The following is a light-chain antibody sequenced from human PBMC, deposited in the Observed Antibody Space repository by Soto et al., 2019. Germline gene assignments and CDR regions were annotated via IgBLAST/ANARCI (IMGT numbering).Light chain of an antibody. CDR1: QSVSSY. V-gene: IGKV3-11*01. CDR2: DAS. J-gene: IGKJ4*01. CDR3: QQRSNWLLT. Sequence: IVLTQSPATLSLSPGERATLSCRASQSVSSYLAWYQQKPGQAPRLLIYDASNRATGIPARFSGSGSGTDFTLTIRSLKPEDFAVYYCQQRSNWLLTFGGETKVEIK.